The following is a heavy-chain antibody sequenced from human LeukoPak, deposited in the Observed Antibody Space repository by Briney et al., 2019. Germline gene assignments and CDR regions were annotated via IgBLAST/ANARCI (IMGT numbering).Heavy chain of an antibody. CDR3: ARRYSSSWYAFYCYYYMDV. J-gene: IGHJ6*03. CDR2: INHSGST. V-gene: IGHV4-34*01. CDR1: GGSFSGYY. D-gene: IGHD6-13*01. Sequence: PSETLSLTCAVYGGSFSGYYWSWIRQPPGKGLEWIGEINHSGSTNYNPSLKSRVTISVDASKNQFSLKLSSVTAADTAVYYCARRYSSSWYAFYCYYYMDVWGKGTTVTISS.